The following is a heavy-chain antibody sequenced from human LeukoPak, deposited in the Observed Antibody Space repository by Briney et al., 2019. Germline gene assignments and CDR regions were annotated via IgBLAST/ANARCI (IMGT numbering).Heavy chain of an antibody. CDR2: INHSGST. D-gene: IGHD3-3*01. J-gene: IGHJ5*02. Sequence: PSETLSLTCAVYGGSFSGYYWSWIRQPPGKGLEWIGEINHSGSTNYNPSLKSRVTISVDTSKNQFSLKLSSVTAADTAVHYCARDVVFWSGYPKTFNWFDPWGQGTLVTVSS. V-gene: IGHV4-34*01. CDR1: GGSFSGYY. CDR3: ARDVVFWSGYPKTFNWFDP.